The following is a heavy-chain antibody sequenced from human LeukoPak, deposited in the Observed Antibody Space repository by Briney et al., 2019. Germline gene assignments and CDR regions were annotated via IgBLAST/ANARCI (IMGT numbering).Heavy chain of an antibody. CDR1: GFTFSSYA. CDR2: ISGSGGST. Sequence: GGSLRLSCAASGFTFSSYAMSWVRQAPGKGLEWVSAISGSGGSTYYADSVKGRFTISRDNSKNTLYLQMNSLRAEDTAVYYCAKDGFGDPYYYGMDVWGQGTTVTVSS. V-gene: IGHV3-23*01. CDR3: AKDGFGDPYYYGMDV. J-gene: IGHJ6*02. D-gene: IGHD3-10*01.